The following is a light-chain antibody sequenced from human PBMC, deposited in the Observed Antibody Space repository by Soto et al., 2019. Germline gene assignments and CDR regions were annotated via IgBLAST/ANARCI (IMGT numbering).Light chain of an antibody. CDR3: QQYATSSPT. CDR2: GAS. J-gene: IGKJ2*01. Sequence: DIQMTQSPSTLSASVGDRVTFTCRASQSISRWLAWHQQRPREAPKLLLYGASSLESGVPSRFSGSGSGTEFTLTISSLQPSDFATYFCQQYATSSPTLGQGTKLEI. CDR1: QSISRW. V-gene: IGKV1-5*01.